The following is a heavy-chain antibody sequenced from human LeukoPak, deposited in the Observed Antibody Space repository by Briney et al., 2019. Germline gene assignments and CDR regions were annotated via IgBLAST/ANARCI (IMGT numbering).Heavy chain of an antibody. V-gene: IGHV3-23*01. CDR3: AKDSGSGYWDY. D-gene: IGHD3-3*01. J-gene: IGHJ4*02. Sequence: PGGSLRLSCAASGFTFSSYSMNWVRQAPGKGLEWVSTISYSGGSTYYADSVKGRFTISRDNSKNTLYLQMNSLRAEDTAVYYCAKDSGSGYWDYWGQGTLVTVSS. CDR1: GFTFSSYS. CDR2: ISYSGGST.